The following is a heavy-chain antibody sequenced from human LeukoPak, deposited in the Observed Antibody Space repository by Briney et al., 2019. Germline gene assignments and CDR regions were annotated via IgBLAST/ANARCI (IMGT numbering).Heavy chain of an antibody. Sequence: PSETLSLTCTVSGGSISSYYWSWIRQPPGKGLEWIGYIYYSGSTNYNPSLKSRVTISVDTSKNQFSLKLSSVTAADTAVYYCARSRPGIAAAGKPYYFDYWGQGTLVTVSS. V-gene: IGHV4-59*01. CDR3: ARSRPGIAAAGKPYYFDY. D-gene: IGHD6-13*01. J-gene: IGHJ4*02. CDR1: GGSISSYY. CDR2: IYYSGST.